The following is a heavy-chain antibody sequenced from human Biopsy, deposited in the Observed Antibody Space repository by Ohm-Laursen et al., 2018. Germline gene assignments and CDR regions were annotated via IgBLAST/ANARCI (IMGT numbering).Heavy chain of an antibody. CDR2: IRSTEGST. J-gene: IGHJ6*02. CDR1: GFTFSSYA. Sequence: SLRLSCAASGFTFSSYAICWVRQAPAKGLEWVSAIRSTEGSTYYANSVKGRFTISRDNSKNILFLQVNNLTAEDTAIYYCTKEDDFWSPEEYCYYFSGMDVWGQGTKVTVSS. D-gene: IGHD3-3*01. V-gene: IGHV3-23*01. CDR3: TKEDDFWSPEEYCYYFSGMDV.